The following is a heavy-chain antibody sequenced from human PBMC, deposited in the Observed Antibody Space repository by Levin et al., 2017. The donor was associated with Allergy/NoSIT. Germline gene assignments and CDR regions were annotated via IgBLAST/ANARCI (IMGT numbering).Heavy chain of an antibody. Sequence: GASVKVSCKASGFTFGTDDVNWVRQAAGQGPEWVGWVSPNTGNVGYAEKFRGRVTMTRSASTSTVYMELTSLRYDDTAIYYCAQGVLSGFDLWGQGTLVTVSS. CDR2: VSPNTGNV. CDR1: GFTFGTDD. D-gene: IGHD6-19*01. CDR3: AQGVLSGFDL. J-gene: IGHJ3*01. V-gene: IGHV1-8*01.